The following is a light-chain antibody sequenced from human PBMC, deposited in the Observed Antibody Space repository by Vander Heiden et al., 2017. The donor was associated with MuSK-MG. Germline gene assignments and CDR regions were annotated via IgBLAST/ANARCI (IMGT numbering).Light chain of an antibody. V-gene: IGLV3-1*01. CDR3: QAWDSGSTEV. Sequence: SYELTQPPSVSVSPGQTASITCSGDKLGHRYVSWYQQKPGQSHVLVIYQDTKRPSVIPARFSASNSGNTATLTISGTQAVDDADYYCQAWDSGSTEVFGGGTELTVL. CDR2: QDT. CDR1: KLGHRY. J-gene: IGLJ2*01.